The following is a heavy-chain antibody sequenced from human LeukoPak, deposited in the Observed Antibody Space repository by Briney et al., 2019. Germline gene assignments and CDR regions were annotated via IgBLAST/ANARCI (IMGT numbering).Heavy chain of an antibody. CDR2: VYSSGST. CDR1: NGSMTNNY. J-gene: IGHJ6*02. Sequence: SETLSLTCTVSNGSMTNNYWSWIRQPPGKGLEWIGYVYSSGSTIYIPSLKSRVTISIDTSKNQFSLKLISVTAADTAVYYCARHSITLVRGVPYYYYGLDVWGQGTMVTVSS. D-gene: IGHD3-10*01. V-gene: IGHV4-59*01. CDR3: ARHSITLVRGVPYYYYGLDV.